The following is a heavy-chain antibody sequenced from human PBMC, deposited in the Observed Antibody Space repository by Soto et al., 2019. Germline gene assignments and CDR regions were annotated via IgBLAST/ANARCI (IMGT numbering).Heavy chain of an antibody. CDR1: GYTFTSYG. D-gene: IGHD3-9*01. J-gene: IGHJ4*02. CDR3: ARGTYYDILTGYSPLDY. V-gene: IGHV1-18*01. Sequence: ASVKVSCKASGYTFTSYGISWVRQAPGQGLEWMGWISAYNGNTNYAQKLQGRVTMTTDTSTSTAYMELRSLRSDDTAVYYCARGTYYDILTGYSPLDYWGQGTLVTVSS. CDR2: ISAYNGNT.